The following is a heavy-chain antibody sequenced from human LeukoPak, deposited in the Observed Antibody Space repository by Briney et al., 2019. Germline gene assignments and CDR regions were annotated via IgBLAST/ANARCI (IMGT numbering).Heavy chain of an antibody. CDR3: ARVPYVSSAYYSPLDF. D-gene: IGHD3-22*01. V-gene: IGHV1-2*02. CDR2: INPNSGGT. CDR1: GYTFTTYY. J-gene: IGHJ4*02. Sequence: ASVKVSCRASGYTFTTYYMHWVRQAPGQGLEWMGWINPNSGGTNYAQKFQGRVTMTRDTSISTAYMELSRLRSDDTAVYYCARVPYVSSAYYSPLDFWGQGTLVTVSS.